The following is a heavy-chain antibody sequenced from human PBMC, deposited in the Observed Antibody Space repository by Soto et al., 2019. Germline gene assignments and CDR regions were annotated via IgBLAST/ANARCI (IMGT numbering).Heavy chain of an antibody. D-gene: IGHD3-10*01. CDR1: GFTFSSYG. CDR2: IWYDGSNK. CDR3: ARDLSPGRGNDAFDI. Sequence: QVQLVESGGGVVQPGRSLRLSCAASGFTFSSYGMHWVRQAPGKGLEWVAVIWYDGSNKYYADSVKGRFTISRDNSKNTLYLQMNSLRAEDTAVYYCARDLSPGRGNDAFDIWGQGTMVTVSS. V-gene: IGHV3-33*01. J-gene: IGHJ3*02.